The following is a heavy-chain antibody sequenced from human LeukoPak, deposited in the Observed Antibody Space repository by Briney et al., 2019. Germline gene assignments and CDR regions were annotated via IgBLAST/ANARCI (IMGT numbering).Heavy chain of an antibody. Sequence: SETLSLTCTVSGGSISSYYWSWIRQPPGKGLEWIGYIYYSGSTNYNPSLKSRVTISVDTSKNQLSLKLSSVTAADTAVYYCARQAGGYYFDYWGQGTLVTVSS. J-gene: IGHJ4*02. CDR3: ARQAGGYYFDY. CDR1: GGSISSYY. CDR2: IYYSGST. V-gene: IGHV4-59*08.